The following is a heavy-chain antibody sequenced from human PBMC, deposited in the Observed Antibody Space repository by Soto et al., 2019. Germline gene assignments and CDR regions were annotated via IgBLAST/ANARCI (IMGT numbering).Heavy chain of an antibody. V-gene: IGHV3-74*01. J-gene: IGHJ6*02. D-gene: IGHD7-27*01. CDR3: ARQWGNRYYYYGMDV. CDR2: INSDGSST. CDR1: GFTFSSYW. Sequence: GGSLRLSCAASGFTFSSYWMHWVRQAPGKGLVWVSRINSDGSSTSYADSVKGRFAISRDNAKNTLYLQMNSLRAEDTAVYYCARQWGNRYYYYGMDVWGQGTTVTVSS.